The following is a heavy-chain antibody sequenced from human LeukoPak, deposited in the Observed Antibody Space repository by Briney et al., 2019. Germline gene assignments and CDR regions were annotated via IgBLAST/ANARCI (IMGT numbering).Heavy chain of an antibody. Sequence: SETLSLTCTVSGGSISSSSYYWGWIRQPPGKGLEWIGSIYYSGSTYYNPSLKSRVTISVDTSKNQFSLKLSSVTAADTAVYYCASISMSRGHWGQGTLVTVSS. V-gene: IGHV4-39*01. CDR3: ASISMSRGH. CDR2: IYYSGST. J-gene: IGHJ4*02. D-gene: IGHD3-10*02. CDR1: GGSISSSSYY.